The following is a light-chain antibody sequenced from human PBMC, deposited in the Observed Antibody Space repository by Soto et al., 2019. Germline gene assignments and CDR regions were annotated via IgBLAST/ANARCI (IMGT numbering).Light chain of an antibody. J-gene: IGKJ3*01. CDR2: AAS. Sequence: AIRMTQSPSSFSASTGDRVTITCRASQGISSYLAWYQQKPGKAPKPLIYAASTLQSGVPSRFSGSGSGTDFTLTISCLQSEDFATYYCQQYYSYPSSTFGPGTKVDIK. CDR3: QQYYSYPSST. V-gene: IGKV1-8*01. CDR1: QGISSY.